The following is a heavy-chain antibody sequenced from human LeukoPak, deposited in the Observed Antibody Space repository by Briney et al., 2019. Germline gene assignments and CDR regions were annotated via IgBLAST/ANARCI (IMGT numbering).Heavy chain of an antibody. D-gene: IGHD3-22*01. J-gene: IGHJ4*02. CDR3: ARGPYYYDSSGYLPY. Sequence: SETLSLTCAVYGGSFSGYYWSWIRQPPGKGLEWIGEINHSGSTNYNPSLKSRVTISVDTSKNQFSLKLSSVTAADTAVYYCARGPYYYDSSGYLPYWGQGTLVTVSS. CDR2: INHSGST. V-gene: IGHV4-34*01. CDR1: GGSFSGYY.